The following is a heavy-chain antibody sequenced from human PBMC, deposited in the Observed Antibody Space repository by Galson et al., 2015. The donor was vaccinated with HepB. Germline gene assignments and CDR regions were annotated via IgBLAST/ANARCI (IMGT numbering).Heavy chain of an antibody. CDR2: IKQDGSEK. V-gene: IGHV3-7*03. D-gene: IGHD6-25*01. CDR1: GFTFSSYW. Sequence: SLRLSCAASGFTFSSYWMSWVRQAPGKGLEWVANIKQDGSEKYYVDSVKGRFTISRDNAKNSPYLQMNSLRAEDTAVYYCARGNSSASPLDYWGQGTLVTVSS. J-gene: IGHJ4*02. CDR3: ARGNSSASPLDY.